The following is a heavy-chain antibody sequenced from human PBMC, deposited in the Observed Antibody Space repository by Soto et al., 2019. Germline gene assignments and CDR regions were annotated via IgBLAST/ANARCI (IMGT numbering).Heavy chain of an antibody. CDR2: ISYDGSNK. D-gene: IGHD3-10*01. Sequence: GGSLRLSCAASGFTFSSYGMHWVRQAPGKGLEWVAVISYDGSNKYYADSVKGRFTISRDNSKNTLYLQMNSLRAEDTVVYYCAKDVGSGSYYYMDVWGKGTTVTVSS. CDR3: AKDVGSGSYYYMDV. J-gene: IGHJ6*03. V-gene: IGHV3-30*18. CDR1: GFTFSSYG.